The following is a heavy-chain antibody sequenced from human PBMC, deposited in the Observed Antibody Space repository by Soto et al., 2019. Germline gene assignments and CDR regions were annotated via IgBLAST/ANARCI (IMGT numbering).Heavy chain of an antibody. Sequence: GGSLRLSCAASGCSFSSYGMEWVRLAPGKGLEWVAATTYDGGIKHYVDSVKCRFTISRDNSKNTLYLQMNSLRVEDTATYYCAGALENPYFYYGLNVWGQGTTVTVSS. CDR2: TTYDGGIK. J-gene: IGHJ6*02. CDR3: AGALENPYFYYGLNV. CDR1: GCSFSSYG. V-gene: IGHV3-30*03. D-gene: IGHD1-1*01.